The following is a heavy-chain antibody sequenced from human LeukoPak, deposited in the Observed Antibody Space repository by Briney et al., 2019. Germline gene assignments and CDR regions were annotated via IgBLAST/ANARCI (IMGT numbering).Heavy chain of an antibody. CDR1: GYSFTSYW. CDR3: ARGTTGTTPYFDY. D-gene: IGHD1-1*01. CDR2: IYPGDPDT. V-gene: IGHV5-51*01. Sequence: GESLKISCNGSGYSFTSYWIGWERQMPGKRLESMGIIYPGDPDTRYSPSFHGSVTISAAKYISTAYLQWSSPKASDTAMYYCARGTTGTTPYFDYWGQGTLVTVSS. J-gene: IGHJ4*02.